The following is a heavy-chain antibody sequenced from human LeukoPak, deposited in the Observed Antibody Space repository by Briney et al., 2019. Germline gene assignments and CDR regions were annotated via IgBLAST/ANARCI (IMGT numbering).Heavy chain of an antibody. CDR2: ITEDGRNE. V-gene: IGHV3-30*18. CDR3: ANLIRYGGKGF. J-gene: IGHJ4*02. Sequence: GRSLRLFCAASGFIFSSFGMGWVSQAAGKGLGWGALITEDGRNEYYADSVRSRFAISRDNYKNTLHLQMNSLRPEDTALYYCANLIRYGGKGFGGQGTQVTVSS. D-gene: IGHD4-23*01. CDR1: GFIFSSFG.